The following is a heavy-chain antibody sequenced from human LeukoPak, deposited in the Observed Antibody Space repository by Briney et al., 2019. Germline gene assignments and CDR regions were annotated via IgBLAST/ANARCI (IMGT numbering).Heavy chain of an antibody. Sequence: SQTLSLTCTVSGGSISSGSYYWSWIRQPAGKGLEWIGRIYTSGSTNYNPSLKSRVTISVDTSKNQFSLKLSSVTAADTAVYYCAREGAYCGGDCYPDAFDIWGQGTMVTVSS. D-gene: IGHD2-21*01. J-gene: IGHJ3*02. CDR1: GGSISSGSYY. CDR3: AREGAYCGGDCYPDAFDI. CDR2: IYTSGST. V-gene: IGHV4-61*02.